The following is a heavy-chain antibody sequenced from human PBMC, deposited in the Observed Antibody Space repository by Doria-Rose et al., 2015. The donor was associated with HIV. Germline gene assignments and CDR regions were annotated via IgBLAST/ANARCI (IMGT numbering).Heavy chain of an antibody. Sequence: WIGFIRSKAYGGTKEYAASVKGRVTISRDDSTSIAYLQLNSLKTEDTAVYFCARVGWELLYFFDYWGQGTLVTVSS. CDR2: IRSKAYGGTK. CDR3: ARVGWELLYFFDY. V-gene: IGHV3-49*02. D-gene: IGHD1-26*01. J-gene: IGHJ4*02.